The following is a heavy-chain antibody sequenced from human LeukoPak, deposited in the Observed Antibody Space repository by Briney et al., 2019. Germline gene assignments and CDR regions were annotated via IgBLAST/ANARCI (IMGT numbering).Heavy chain of an antibody. Sequence: PSETLSLTCAVYGGSFSGYYWSWIRQPPGKGLEWIGEINHSGSTNYNPSLKSRVTISVDTSKNQFSLKLSSVTAADTAVYYCARDIRGYSYGEGSYYYYMDVWGKGTTVTVSS. D-gene: IGHD5-18*01. CDR3: ARDIRGYSYGEGSYYYYMDV. CDR1: GGSFSGYY. J-gene: IGHJ6*03. CDR2: INHSGST. V-gene: IGHV4-34*01.